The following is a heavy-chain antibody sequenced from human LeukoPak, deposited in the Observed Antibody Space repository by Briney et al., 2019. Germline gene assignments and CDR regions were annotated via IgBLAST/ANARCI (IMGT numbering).Heavy chain of an antibody. J-gene: IGHJ4*02. V-gene: IGHV4-59*08. D-gene: IGHD4-17*01. CDR2: IYYSGST. Sequence: SETLSLTCTVSGGSMSPYHWGWIRQPPGKGLEWTGYIYYSGSTNYNPSLKSRVTISVDTSKNQFSLKLSSVTAADTAVYYCARRAGGDYYFDYWGQGTLVTVSS. CDR1: GGSMSPYH. CDR3: ARRAGGDYYFDY.